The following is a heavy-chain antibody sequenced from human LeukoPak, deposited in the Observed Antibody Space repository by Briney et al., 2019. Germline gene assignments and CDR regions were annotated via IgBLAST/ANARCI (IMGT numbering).Heavy chain of an antibody. D-gene: IGHD2-2*01. CDR3: ARVKRKYQLLKPLHETPSHYFDY. J-gene: IGHJ4*02. CDR1: GGSFSGYY. CDR2: IKHSGST. V-gene: IGHV4-34*01. Sequence: SETLSLTCAVYGGSFSGYYWSWIRQPPGKGLEWIGEIKHSGSTNYNPSLKSRVTISLDTSKNQFSLKLSSVTAADTAMYYCARVKRKYQLLKPLHETPSHYFDYWGQGTLVTVSS.